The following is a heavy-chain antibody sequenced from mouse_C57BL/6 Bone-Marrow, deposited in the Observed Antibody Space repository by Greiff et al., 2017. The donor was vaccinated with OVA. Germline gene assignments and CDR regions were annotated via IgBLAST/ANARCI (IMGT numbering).Heavy chain of an antibody. CDR2: ISYDGSN. CDR3: ARVVMGYGYDY. V-gene: IGHV3-6*01. Sequence: EVKLMESGPGLVKPSQSLSLTCSVTGYSITSGYYWNWIRQFPGNKLEWMGYISYDGSNNYNPSLKNRISITRDTSKNQFFLKLNSVTTEDTATYYCARVVMGYGYDYWGQGTTLTVSS. CDR1: GYSITSGYY. J-gene: IGHJ2*01. D-gene: IGHD2-2*01.